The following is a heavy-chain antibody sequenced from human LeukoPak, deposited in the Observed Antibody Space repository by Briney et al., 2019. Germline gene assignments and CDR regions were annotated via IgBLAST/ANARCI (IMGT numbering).Heavy chain of an antibody. Sequence: GGSLRLSCAASGFTFSSYGMHGVRQAPGKGLEWVAVIWYDGSNKYYADSVKGRFTISRDNSKNTLYLQTNSLRAEDTAVYYCARGTYSSSWYPGFDYWGQGTLVTVSS. CDR1: GFTFSSYG. CDR3: ARGTYSSSWYPGFDY. J-gene: IGHJ4*02. D-gene: IGHD6-13*01. V-gene: IGHV3-33*01. CDR2: IWYDGSNK.